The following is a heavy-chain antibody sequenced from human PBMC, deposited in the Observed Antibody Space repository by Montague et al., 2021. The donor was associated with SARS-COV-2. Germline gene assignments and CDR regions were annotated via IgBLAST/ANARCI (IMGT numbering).Heavy chain of an antibody. D-gene: IGHD2-8*01. CDR1: GDSVSSNSAA. J-gene: IGHJ5*02. CDR2: TYYRSKWYN. Sequence: CAISGDSVSSNSAAWNWIRQSPSRGLEWLGRTYYRSKWYNDYAVSVKGRITINPDTSKNQFSLQLNSVTPEDTAVYYCARDDPYCTNGVCYTGNWFDPWAREPWSPSP. CDR3: ARDDPYCTNGVCYTGNWFDP. V-gene: IGHV6-1*01.